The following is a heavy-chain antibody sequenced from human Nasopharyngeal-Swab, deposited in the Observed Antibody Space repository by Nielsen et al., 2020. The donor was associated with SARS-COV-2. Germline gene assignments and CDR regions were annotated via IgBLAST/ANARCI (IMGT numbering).Heavy chain of an antibody. V-gene: IGHV5-51*01. CDR1: GYRFTTYW. D-gene: IGHD1-26*01. CDR3: ARPMRPMGHYYFGMDV. Sequence: GGSLKISCQGSGYRFTTYWIGWVRQMPGKGLEWMGIIYPGDSNTRYSPSFQGQVNISVDKYSSTAYLQWSSLKASDTAIYYCARPMRPMGHYYFGMDVWGQGTTVTVSS. CDR2: IYPGDSNT. J-gene: IGHJ6*02.